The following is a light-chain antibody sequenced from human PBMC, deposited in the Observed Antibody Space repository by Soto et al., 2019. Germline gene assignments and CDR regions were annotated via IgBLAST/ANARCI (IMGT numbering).Light chain of an antibody. J-gene: IGKJ1*01. CDR3: QQYDSSPRT. V-gene: IGKV3-20*01. CDR2: GAS. CDR1: QSISYF. Sequence: DIVMPQSPATLSVSRGEGATLSCRASQSISYFLALYQQKPGQAPRLRIYGASSRATGIPDRFSGSGSGTDFTLTINRLEPEDFAVYYCQQYDSSPRTFGQGTKVDIK.